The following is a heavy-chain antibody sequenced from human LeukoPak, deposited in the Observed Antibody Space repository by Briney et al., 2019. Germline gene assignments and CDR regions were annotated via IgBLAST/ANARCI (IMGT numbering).Heavy chain of an antibody. D-gene: IGHD3-22*01. CDR1: GYSISSGYY. V-gene: IGHV4-38-2*01. J-gene: IGHJ5*02. CDR2: IYHSGGT. Sequence: SETLSLTCAVSGYSISSGYYWGWIRQPPGKGLEWIGSIYHSGGTYYNPSLKSRVTISVDTSKNQFSLKLSSVTAADTAVYYCARVRENYDSSGSPYNWFDHWGQGTLITVSS. CDR3: ARVRENYDSSGSPYNWFDH.